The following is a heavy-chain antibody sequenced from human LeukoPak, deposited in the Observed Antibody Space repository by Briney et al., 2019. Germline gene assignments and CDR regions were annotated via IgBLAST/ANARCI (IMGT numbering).Heavy chain of an antibody. D-gene: IGHD6-13*01. CDR2: INHSGST. J-gene: IGHJ4*02. Sequence: SETLSLTCTVSGGSISGYYWSWIRQPPGKGLEWIGEINHSGSTNYNPSLKSRVTILVDTSKNQFSLKLSSVTAADTAVYYCAGRIAAAGFDYWGQGTLVTVSS. V-gene: IGHV4-34*01. CDR1: GGSISGYY. CDR3: AGRIAAAGFDY.